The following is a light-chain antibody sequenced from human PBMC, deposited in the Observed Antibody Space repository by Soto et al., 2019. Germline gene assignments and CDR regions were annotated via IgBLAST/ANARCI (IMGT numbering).Light chain of an antibody. CDR2: GAS. V-gene: IGKV3-15*01. CDR3: QQYNNWRT. Sequence: EIVMTQSPATLSVSPGERATLSCRASQSVSSNLSWYQQKAGQAPRLLIYGASSRATGIPARFSGSGSGTDFTLTISSLQSADFAVYYCQQYNNWRTFGQGTKVEI. CDR1: QSVSSN. J-gene: IGKJ1*01.